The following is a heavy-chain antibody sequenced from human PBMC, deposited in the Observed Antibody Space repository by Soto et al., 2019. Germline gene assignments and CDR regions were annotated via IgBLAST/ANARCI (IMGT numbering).Heavy chain of an antibody. Sequence: SETLSLTCTVSGGSISSGGYYWSWIRQHPGKGLEWIGYIYYSGSTYYNPSLKSRVTISVDTSKNQFSLKLSSVTAADTAVYYCARAYGSGSYYNPLYYYYGMDVWGQGTTVTVS. CDR3: ARAYGSGSYYNPLYYYYGMDV. D-gene: IGHD3-10*01. CDR2: IYYSGST. J-gene: IGHJ6*02. V-gene: IGHV4-31*03. CDR1: GGSISSGGYY.